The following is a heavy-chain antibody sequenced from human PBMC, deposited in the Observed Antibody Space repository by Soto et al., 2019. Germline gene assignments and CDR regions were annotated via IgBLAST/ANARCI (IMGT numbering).Heavy chain of an antibody. Sequence: QVQLVESGGGLVKPGGSLRLSCAASGFTFSDYYMNWIRQAPGKGLEWLSYISSGGGTIYFADSVKGRFTISRDNAKNSLYLQLNSLRAEDTAVYYCARRLYGDYVFDYWGQGTLVTVSS. CDR3: ARRLYGDYVFDY. D-gene: IGHD4-17*01. J-gene: IGHJ4*02. CDR1: GFTFSDYY. V-gene: IGHV3-11*01. CDR2: ISSGGGTI.